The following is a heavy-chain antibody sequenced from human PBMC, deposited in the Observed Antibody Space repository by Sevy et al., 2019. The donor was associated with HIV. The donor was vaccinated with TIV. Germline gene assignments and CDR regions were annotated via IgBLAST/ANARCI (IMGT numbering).Heavy chain of an antibody. J-gene: IGHJ4*01. CDR3: ARHAFKHGYRPSYFDS. Sequence: SETLSLTCTVSGGSISAKNYFWGWIRQPPGKGLEWIGSIYHTGSTYHSPSLQSRIGISVDTSKKLFSVKLSSVTAADTAEYFCARHAFKHGYRPSYFDSWSHGTLVTVSS. CDR1: GGSISAKNYF. CDR2: IYHTGST. V-gene: IGHV4-39*01. D-gene: IGHD5-18*01.